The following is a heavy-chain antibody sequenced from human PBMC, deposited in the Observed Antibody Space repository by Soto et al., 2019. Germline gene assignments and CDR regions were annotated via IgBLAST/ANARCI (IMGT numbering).Heavy chain of an antibody. J-gene: IGHJ5*01. V-gene: IGHV4-4*02. Sequence: SETLSLTCSVSGGSVRAPDWWNWVRQSPDKGLEWIAEVHISGHSNYNPSLRSRVSASIDSSKNQFYLNLNSVTAADTAIYYCARVRQGCSANNCYFDPSGQRTPVTVSS. CDR2: VHISGHS. D-gene: IGHD1-1*01. CDR1: GGSVRAPDW. CDR3: ARVRQGCSANNCYFDP.